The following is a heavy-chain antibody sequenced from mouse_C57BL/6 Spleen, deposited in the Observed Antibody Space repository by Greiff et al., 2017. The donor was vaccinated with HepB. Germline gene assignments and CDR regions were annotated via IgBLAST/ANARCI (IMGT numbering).Heavy chain of an antibody. D-gene: IGHD1-1*01. CDR3: TRGGYYGSKGYFDV. Sequence: VQLQQSGAELVRPGASVTLSCKASGYTFTDYEMHWVKQTPVHGLEWIGAIDPETGGTAYNQKFKGKAILTADKSSSTAYMERRSLTSEDSAVYYVTRGGYYGSKGYFDVWGTGTTVTVSS. J-gene: IGHJ1*03. CDR2: IDPETGGT. V-gene: IGHV1-15*01. CDR1: GYTFTDYE.